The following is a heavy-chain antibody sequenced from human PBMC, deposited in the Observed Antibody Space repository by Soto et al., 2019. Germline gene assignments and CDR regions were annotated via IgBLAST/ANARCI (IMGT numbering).Heavy chain of an antibody. CDR1: GASLSSISCY. J-gene: IGHJ4*02. V-gene: IGHV4-39*01. CDR2: IFFTGNI. D-gene: IGHD2-15*01. CDR3: ASRHCSGGSCYPAGFDS. Sequence: SETLSLTCTVSGASLSSISCYLGWIRQPPGKGLEWFGSIFFTGNIYYNPSLKSRVTISVDTSRKQFSLMVSSVTAAETAVYYCASRHCSGGSCYPAGFDSWGQG.